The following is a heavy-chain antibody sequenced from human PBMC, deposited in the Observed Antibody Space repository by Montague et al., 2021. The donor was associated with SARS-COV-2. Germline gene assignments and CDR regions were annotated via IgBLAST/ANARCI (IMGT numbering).Heavy chain of an antibody. J-gene: IGHJ4*02. Sequence: SETLSLTCTVSGGSIRSCYWSWIRQPPGKGLEWIGYIYYSGSTNYNPSLKSRVTISVDTSKNQFSLKLSSVTAADTAVYYCASQVPDFWSGIDYWGQGTLVTVSS. CDR3: ASQVPDFWSGIDY. V-gene: IGHV4-59*01. CDR1: GGSIRSCY. D-gene: IGHD3-3*01. CDR2: IYYSGST.